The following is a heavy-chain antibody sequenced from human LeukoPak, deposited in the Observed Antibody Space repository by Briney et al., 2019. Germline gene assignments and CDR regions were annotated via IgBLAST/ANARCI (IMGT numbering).Heavy chain of an antibody. V-gene: IGHV3-21*01. D-gene: IGHD1-26*01. CDR3: ARPYYVAANYYFDY. Sequence: GGSLRLSCAASGFTFSSYTMNWVRQAPGKGLEWVSSISSSSSNTHYADSLKGRFTISRDNAKNSLYLQMNSLRAEDTAVYFCARPYYVAANYYFDYWGQGTLVTVSS. CDR1: GFTFSSYT. J-gene: IGHJ4*02. CDR2: ISSSSSNT.